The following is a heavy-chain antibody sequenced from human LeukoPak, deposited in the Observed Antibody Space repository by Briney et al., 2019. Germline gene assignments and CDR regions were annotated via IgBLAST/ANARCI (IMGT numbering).Heavy chain of an antibody. J-gene: IGHJ4*02. CDR3: ASTASYYDFWSGYDNFDY. CDR1: GFTFSSYS. CDR2: ISSSSSTI. D-gene: IGHD3-3*01. V-gene: IGHV3-48*02. Sequence: PGGSLRLSCEASGFTFSSYSMNWVRQAPGKGLEWVSYISSSSSTIYYADSVKGRFTISRDNAKNSLYLQMNSLRDEDTAVYYCASTASYYDFWSGYDNFDYWGQGTLVTVSS.